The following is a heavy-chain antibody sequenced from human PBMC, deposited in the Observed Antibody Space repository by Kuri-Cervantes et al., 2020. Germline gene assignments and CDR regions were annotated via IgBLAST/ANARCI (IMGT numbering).Heavy chain of an antibody. CDR1: GFTFSSYA. J-gene: IGHJ4*02. CDR2: ISSSSSYI. Sequence: LSLTCAASGFTFSSYAMSWVRQAPGRGLEWVSSISSSSSYIYYADSVKGRFTISRDNAKNSLYLQMNSLRAEDTAVYYCARETPGYSSSPYFDYWGQGTLVTVSS. CDR3: ARETPGYSSSPYFDY. D-gene: IGHD6-13*01. V-gene: IGHV3-21*01.